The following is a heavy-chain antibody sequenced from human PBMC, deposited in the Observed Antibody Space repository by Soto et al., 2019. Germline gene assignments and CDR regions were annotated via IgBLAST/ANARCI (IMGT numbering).Heavy chain of an antibody. CDR1: GFTFSSYG. V-gene: IGHV3-30*18. Sequence: QVQLVESGGGVVQPGRSLRLSCAASGFTFSSYGMHWVRQAPGKGLEWVAVISYDGRNKYYADSVKGRFTISRDNSKNTLYLQMNSLRAEDTAVYSCAKGGGTKYYYYGMDVWGQGTTVTVSS. CDR2: ISYDGRNK. J-gene: IGHJ6*02. D-gene: IGHD1-1*01. CDR3: AKGGGTKYYYYGMDV.